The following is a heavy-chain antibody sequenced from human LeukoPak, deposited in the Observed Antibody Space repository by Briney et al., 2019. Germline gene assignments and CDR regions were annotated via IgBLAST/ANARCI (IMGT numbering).Heavy chain of an antibody. Sequence: PGGSLRLSCEASGFTFSSYGMQWVRQAPGMGPGWVSVISHDGTVTHYADSVKGRFTISRDSSTNTLYLQMGSLRTEDTAVYYCAKEGSQYASSWFDYWGQGTLVTVSS. CDR2: ISHDGTVT. J-gene: IGHJ4*02. CDR3: AKEGSQYASSWFDY. D-gene: IGHD6-13*01. V-gene: IGHV3-30*18. CDR1: GFTFSSYG.